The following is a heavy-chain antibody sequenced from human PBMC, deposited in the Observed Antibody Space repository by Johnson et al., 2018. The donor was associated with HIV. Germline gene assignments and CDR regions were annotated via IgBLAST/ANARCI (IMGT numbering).Heavy chain of an antibody. D-gene: IGHD6-19*01. V-gene: IGHV3-30-3*01. CDR1: GFTFSSYA. J-gene: IGHJ3*02. Sequence: QVQLVESGGGVVQPGRSLRLSCAASGFTFSSYAMHWVRQAPGKGLEWVAVISYDGSNKYYADSVKGRFTISRDNSKNTLYLQMNSLIAEDTAVYYCARAGGLMAVAGYDAFDIWGQGTMVTVSS. CDR2: ISYDGSNK. CDR3: ARAGGLMAVAGYDAFDI.